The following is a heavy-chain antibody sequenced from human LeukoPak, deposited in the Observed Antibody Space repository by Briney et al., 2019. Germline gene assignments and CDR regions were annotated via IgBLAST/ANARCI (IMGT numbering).Heavy chain of an antibody. Sequence: GGSLRLSCAASGSTFRNYWMSWVRQAPGKGLEWVANIKQDGSEKYYVDSVRGRFTISRDNAENSLYLQMNRLRAEDTAVYYCARAGLYETTWYSWGQGTLVTVSS. D-gene: IGHD1/OR15-1a*01. J-gene: IGHJ4*02. V-gene: IGHV3-7*01. CDR2: IKQDGSEK. CDR1: GSTFRNYW. CDR3: ARAGLYETTWYS.